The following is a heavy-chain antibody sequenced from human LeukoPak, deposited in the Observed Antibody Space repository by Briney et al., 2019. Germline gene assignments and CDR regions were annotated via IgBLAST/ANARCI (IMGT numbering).Heavy chain of an antibody. CDR3: ARQGELELRTFFDY. Sequence: GGSLRLSCAAPGFTVSSNYMSWVRQAPGKGLEWVSVIYSGGSTYYADSVKGRFTISRDNSKNTLYLQMNSLRAEDTAVYYCARQGELELRTFFDYWGQGTLVTVSS. CDR1: GFTVSSNY. CDR2: IYSGGST. V-gene: IGHV3-66*02. D-gene: IGHD1-7*01. J-gene: IGHJ4*02.